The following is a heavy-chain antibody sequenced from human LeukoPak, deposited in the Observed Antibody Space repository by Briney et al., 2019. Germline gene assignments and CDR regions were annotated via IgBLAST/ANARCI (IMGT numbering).Heavy chain of an antibody. CDR1: GFTFSSYA. D-gene: IGHD1-26*01. CDR3: AKEAYSGSYQH. J-gene: IGHJ4*02. Sequence: GGSLRLSCAASGFTFSSYAMSWVRQAPGKGLEWVSTITGSGGYTYYADSVKGRFTISRDNSKNTLYLQMNSLRAEDTAVYYCAKEAYSGSYQHWGQGTLVTVSS. CDR2: ITGSGGYT. V-gene: IGHV3-23*01.